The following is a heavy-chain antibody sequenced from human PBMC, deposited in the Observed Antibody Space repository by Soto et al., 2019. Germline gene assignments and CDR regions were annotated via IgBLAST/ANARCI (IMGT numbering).Heavy chain of an antibody. CDR1: VFTFSRYS. Sequence: GGPWTPPCAASVFTFSRYSMNWVRQAPGKGLEWVSYISSSSSTIYYADSVKGRFTISRDNAKNSLYLQMNSLRAEDTAVYYCARDLVGATIWGQGTLVTVSS. J-gene: IGHJ4*02. CDR3: ARDLVGATI. D-gene: IGHD1-26*01. V-gene: IGHV3-48*01. CDR2: ISSSSSTI.